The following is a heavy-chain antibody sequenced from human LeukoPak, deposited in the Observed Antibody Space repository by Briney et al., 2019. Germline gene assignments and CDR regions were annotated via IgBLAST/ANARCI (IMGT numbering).Heavy chain of an antibody. V-gene: IGHV3-23*01. CDR3: AKDSDIVATMLDY. J-gene: IGHJ4*02. Sequence: PGGSLRLSCATSGFTFSSYAMNWVRQSPGKGLESVSAITGSGGTTFYPDSVKGRFTISRDNSKNTLYLEMNSLRAEDTAVYYCAKDSDIVATMLDYWGQGTLVTVSS. CDR2: ITGSGGTT. CDR1: GFTFSSYA. D-gene: IGHD5-12*01.